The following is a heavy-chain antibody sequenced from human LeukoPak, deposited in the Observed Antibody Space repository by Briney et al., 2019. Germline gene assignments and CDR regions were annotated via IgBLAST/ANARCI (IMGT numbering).Heavy chain of an antibody. CDR2: ISYDGSNK. Sequence: GGSLRLSCPASGFTFGSYAMHWVRQAPGKGLEWVAVISYDGSNKYYADSVKGRFTISRDNSKNTLYLQMNSLRAEDTAVYYCAKRDDYGDYEYYFDYWGQGTLVTVSS. CDR1: GFTFGSYA. CDR3: AKRDDYGDYEYYFDY. V-gene: IGHV3-30*18. J-gene: IGHJ4*02. D-gene: IGHD4-17*01.